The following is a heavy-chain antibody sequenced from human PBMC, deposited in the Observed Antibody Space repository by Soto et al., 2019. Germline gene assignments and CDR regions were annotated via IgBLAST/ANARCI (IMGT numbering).Heavy chain of an antibody. Sequence: PGGSLRLSCAASGFTFSNYAMHWVRQAPGKGLECMTIISYDGSNEYYADSVKGRFTVSRDNSKNTLYLQMNRLRAEDTALYYCTKEGPYINTWSTAGYSKHWGQGTLVTVSS. V-gene: IGHV3-30-3*01. J-gene: IGHJ1*01. CDR2: ISYDGSNE. D-gene: IGHD3-16*01. CDR3: TKEGPYINTWSTAGYSKH. CDR1: GFTFSNYA.